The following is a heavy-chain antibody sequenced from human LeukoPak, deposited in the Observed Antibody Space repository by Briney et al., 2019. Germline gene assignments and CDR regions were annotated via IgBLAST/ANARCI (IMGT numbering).Heavy chain of an antibody. D-gene: IGHD5-18*01. J-gene: IGHJ4*02. CDR1: GFTFSSYA. CDR3: ARDHNYGSDY. CDR2: IKEDGSEK. Sequence: PGRSLRLSCAASGFTFSSYAMHWVRQAPGKGLEWVANIKEDGSEKYYVDSVKGRFTISRDSAKNSLYLQMNSLRVEDTAVYYCARDHNYGSDYWGQGTLVTVSS. V-gene: IGHV3-7*03.